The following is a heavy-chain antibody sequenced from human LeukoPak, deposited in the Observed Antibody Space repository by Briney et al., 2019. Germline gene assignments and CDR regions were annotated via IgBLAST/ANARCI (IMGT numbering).Heavy chain of an antibody. D-gene: IGHD5-18*01. CDR2: ISVSGGST. CDR3: ADGTAPGDY. V-gene: IGHV3-23*01. Sequence: GGSLRLSCAASGFTFSSYDMSWVRQAPGKGLEWVSAISVSGGSTYYADSMKGRFTISRDNSKNTLYLQMNSLRAEDTAVYYCADGTAPGDYWGQGTLVTVSS. CDR1: GFTFSSYD. J-gene: IGHJ4*02.